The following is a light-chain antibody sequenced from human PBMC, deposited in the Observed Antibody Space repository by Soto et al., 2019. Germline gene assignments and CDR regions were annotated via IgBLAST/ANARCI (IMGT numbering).Light chain of an antibody. CDR1: QTLEHSDGNTY. Sequence: DIVLTQTPLSSPVTLGQSASISCRSSQTLEHSDGNTYLSWLHLRPGQPPRLLIYKVSTRYSGVPDRFSGSGAGTDFTLTISGVEAEDVGVYYCMQATQFPPYTFGQGTKLEIK. J-gene: IGKJ2*01. CDR2: KVS. CDR3: MQATQFPPYT. V-gene: IGKV2-24*01.